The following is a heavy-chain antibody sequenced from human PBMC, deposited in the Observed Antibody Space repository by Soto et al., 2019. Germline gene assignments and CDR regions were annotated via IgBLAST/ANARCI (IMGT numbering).Heavy chain of an antibody. D-gene: IGHD5-12*01. CDR1: GYSFTNYW. CDR2: IDPSDSYT. V-gene: IGHV5-10-1*01. Sequence: GESLKISCKASGYSFTNYWISWVRQMPGKGLEWMGRIDPSDSYTNYSPSFQGLVTISVDKSISTAYLQWSSLKASDTAMYYCARVLYSAYYTGDYWGQGTLVTVSS. CDR3: ARVLYSAYYTGDY. J-gene: IGHJ4*02.